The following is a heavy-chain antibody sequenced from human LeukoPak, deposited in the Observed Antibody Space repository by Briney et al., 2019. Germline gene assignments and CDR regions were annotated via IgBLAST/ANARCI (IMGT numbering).Heavy chain of an antibody. Sequence: ASVKVSCKASGYTLTSYGISWVRQAPGQGLEWMGWISAYNGNTNYAQKLQGRVTMTTDTSTSTAYMELRSLGSDDTAVYYCATVLTTGDFGAFDIWGQGTMVTVSS. V-gene: IGHV1-18*01. CDR3: ATVLTTGDFGAFDI. J-gene: IGHJ3*02. CDR1: GYTLTSYG. CDR2: ISAYNGNT. D-gene: IGHD7-27*01.